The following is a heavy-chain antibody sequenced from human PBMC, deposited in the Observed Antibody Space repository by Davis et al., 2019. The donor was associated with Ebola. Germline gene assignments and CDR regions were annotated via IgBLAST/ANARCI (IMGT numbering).Heavy chain of an antibody. D-gene: IGHD2/OR15-2a*01. CDR3: ARAGGSTTLTAPSMDV. J-gene: IGHJ6*02. CDR2: ISYNGSNK. Sequence: GESLKISCVVSGFTFSSYAMYWVRQAPGKGLEWVAVISYNGSNKYYADSVKGRFTISRDNSKNTLYLQMNSLRAEDMAVYYCARAGGSTTLTAPSMDVWGQGTTVTVSS. CDR1: GFTFSSYA. V-gene: IGHV3-30-3*01.